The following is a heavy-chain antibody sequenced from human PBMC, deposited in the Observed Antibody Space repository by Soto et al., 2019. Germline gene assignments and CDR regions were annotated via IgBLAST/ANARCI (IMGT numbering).Heavy chain of an antibody. Sequence: EVQLLESGGGLVQPGGSLRLSCAASGFTFSSYAMSWVRQAPGKGLEWVSAISGSGGSTYYADSVKGRFTISRDNSKNTLYLQMNSLRAEDTAVYYCAKSSPHPYYDILGYFDYWGQGTLVTVSS. CDR2: ISGSGGST. D-gene: IGHD3-9*01. V-gene: IGHV3-23*01. CDR3: AKSSPHPYYDILGYFDY. J-gene: IGHJ4*02. CDR1: GFTFSSYA.